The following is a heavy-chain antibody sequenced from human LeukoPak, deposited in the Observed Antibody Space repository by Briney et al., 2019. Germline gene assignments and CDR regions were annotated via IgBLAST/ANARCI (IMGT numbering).Heavy chain of an antibody. CDR3: ARDRGGGYCSGGSCDGKNNWFDP. CDR1: GGSISSSSYY. Sequence: SETLSLTCAVSGGSISSSSYYWGWIRQPPGKGLEWIGSIYYSGSTYYNPSLKSRVTISVDTSKNQFSLKLNSVTAADTAVYYCARDRGGGYCSGGSCDGKNNWFDPWGQGTLVTVSS. V-gene: IGHV4-39*07. CDR2: IYYSGST. J-gene: IGHJ5*02. D-gene: IGHD2-15*01.